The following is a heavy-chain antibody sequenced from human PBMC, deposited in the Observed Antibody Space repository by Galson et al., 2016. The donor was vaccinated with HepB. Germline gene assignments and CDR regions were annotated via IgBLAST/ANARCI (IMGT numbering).Heavy chain of an antibody. CDR2: INPSSGVT. CDR1: GYTFTGYY. Sequence: SVKVSCKASGYTFTGYYVHWVRQAPGQGLDWVGWINPSSGVTNFARKFQGRVTMTSDTPISTAYMELSRLTSDDTAVYFCAREGHSSSPFDFWGQGALVTVSS. V-gene: IGHV1-2*02. J-gene: IGHJ4*02. CDR3: AREGHSSSPFDF. D-gene: IGHD6-13*01.